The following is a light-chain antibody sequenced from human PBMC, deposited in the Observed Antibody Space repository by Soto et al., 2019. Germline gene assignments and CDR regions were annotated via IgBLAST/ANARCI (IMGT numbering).Light chain of an antibody. CDR1: SSNIGNNY. CDR3: GTWDSSLSSAV. V-gene: IGLV1-51*01. Sequence: QSVLTQPPSVSAAPGQTVTISCSENSSNIGNNYVSWYQQLPGTAPKLLIYDNNKRPSGIPDRFSGSKSGTSATLGITGLQTGDEADYYCGTWDSSLSSAVFGGGTKLTVL. J-gene: IGLJ2*01. CDR2: DNN.